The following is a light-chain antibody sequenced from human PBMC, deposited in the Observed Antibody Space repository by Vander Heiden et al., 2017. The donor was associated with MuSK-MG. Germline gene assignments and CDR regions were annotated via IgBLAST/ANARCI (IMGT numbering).Light chain of an antibody. CDR1: QSISSW. J-gene: IGKJ1*01. Sequence: SASVGDRVTITCRASQSISSWLAWYQQKPGKAPKLLIYKASSLESGVPSRFSGSGSGTELTLTISILQPDDFATYYCQQYKSYSPKTFGQGTKVEIK. CDR3: QQYKSYSPKT. V-gene: IGKV1-5*03. CDR2: KAS.